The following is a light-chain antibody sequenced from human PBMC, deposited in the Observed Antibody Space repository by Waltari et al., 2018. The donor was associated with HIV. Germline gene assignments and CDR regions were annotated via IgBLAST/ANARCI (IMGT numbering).Light chain of an antibody. Sequence: SYVLPQPPSVSVAPGKTARITCGGNNLGSKSVHWYQQKPGQAPVLVIYYDTDRPSGIPERFSGSNSGNTATLTISSVEAGDEADYYCQVWDSSSDHRVFGGGTKRTVL. V-gene: IGLV3-21*04. CDR3: QVWDSSSDHRV. CDR1: NLGSKS. J-gene: IGLJ3*02. CDR2: YDT.